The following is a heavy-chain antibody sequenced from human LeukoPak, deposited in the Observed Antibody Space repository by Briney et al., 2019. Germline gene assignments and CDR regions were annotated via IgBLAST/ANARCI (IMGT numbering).Heavy chain of an antibody. Sequence: PGGSLRLSCAASGFTFISYGMHWVRQAPGKGLEWVAIISYDESNKFYADSVKGRFTISRDNSKNTLYLQMSSLRAEDTAVYYCARDVGGDIVVSTFDSWGQGTLVTVSS. CDR3: ARDVGGDIVVSTFDS. CDR2: ISYDESNK. CDR1: GFTFISYG. D-gene: IGHD2-15*01. J-gene: IGHJ4*02. V-gene: IGHV3-30*03.